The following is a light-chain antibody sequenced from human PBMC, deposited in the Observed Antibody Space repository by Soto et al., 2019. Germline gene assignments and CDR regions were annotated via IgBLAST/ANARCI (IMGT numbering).Light chain of an antibody. Sequence: QSALTQPASVSGSPGQSITISCTGTSSDVGGYNYVSWYQQHPGKAPKLMIYEVSNRPSGVSNRFSGSKSGNTASLTISGLQGEDEADYYCSSYTSSSTPVVFGGGTKLTVL. J-gene: IGLJ2*01. CDR2: EVS. CDR1: SSDVGGYNY. CDR3: SSYTSSSTPVV. V-gene: IGLV2-14*01.